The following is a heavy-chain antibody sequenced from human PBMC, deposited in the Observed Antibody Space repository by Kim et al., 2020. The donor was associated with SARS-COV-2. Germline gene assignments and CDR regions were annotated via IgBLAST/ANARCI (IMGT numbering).Heavy chain of an antibody. D-gene: IGHD6-13*01. V-gene: IGHV4-34*01. Sequence: RVTISVDTSKNQFSLKLSSVTAADTAVYYCARGMRGSIAAAGTPRRWFDPWGQGTLVTVSS. J-gene: IGHJ5*02. CDR3: ARGMRGSIAAAGTPRRWFDP.